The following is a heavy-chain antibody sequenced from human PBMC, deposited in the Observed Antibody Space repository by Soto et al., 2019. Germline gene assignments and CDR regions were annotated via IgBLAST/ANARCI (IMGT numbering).Heavy chain of an antibody. CDR1: GFTFSSYG. D-gene: IGHD5-18*01. Sequence: QVQLVESGGGVVQPGRSLRLSCAASGFTFSSYGMHWVRQAPGKGLEWVALISYDGSYKYSADSVKGRFTISRDNSKNTLYLQMNSLRVEDTAVYYCAKGPIQRVDTPMITQFYWGQGTLVTVSS. CDR3: AKGPIQRVDTPMITQFY. J-gene: IGHJ4*02. CDR2: ISYDGSYK. V-gene: IGHV3-30*18.